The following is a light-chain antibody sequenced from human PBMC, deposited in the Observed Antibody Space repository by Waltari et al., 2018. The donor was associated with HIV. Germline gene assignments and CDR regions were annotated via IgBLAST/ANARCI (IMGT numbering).Light chain of an antibody. CDR3: QTWGTGIVV. V-gene: IGLV4-69*01. CDR1: SGHTHYA. Sequence: QVVLTQSPSASASLGASVKLTCTLSSGHTHYAIASHQQQPEKGPRYLMRLSTNGSHTKGDVIPDRFSGSSSGAERYLTISSLQSEDEADYYCQTWGTGIVVFGGGTKLTVL. J-gene: IGLJ2*01. CDR2: LSTNGSH.